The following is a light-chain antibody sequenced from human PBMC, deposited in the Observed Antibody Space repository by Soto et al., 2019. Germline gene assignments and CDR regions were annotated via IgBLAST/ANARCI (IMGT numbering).Light chain of an antibody. Sequence: QSVLTQPPSASGTPGQRVTISCSGSSSNIGSNYVYWYQQLPVTAPKLLIYRNNQRPSGVPARFSGSNSGTSASLAISGLRSEDEADYYCAAWDDSLRGVFGTGTKVTVL. CDR3: AAWDDSLRGV. CDR2: RNN. CDR1: SSNIGSNY. V-gene: IGLV1-47*01. J-gene: IGLJ1*01.